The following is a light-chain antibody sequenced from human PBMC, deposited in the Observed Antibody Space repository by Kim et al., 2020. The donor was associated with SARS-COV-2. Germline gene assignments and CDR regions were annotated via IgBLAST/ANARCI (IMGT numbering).Light chain of an antibody. CDR3: QQTYDPPYT. Sequence: SASFGDRVTITCRASHSISRNLNWYQQKPGKAPNLLIYAVSKLQSGVPSRFTGSGSGTDFTLTISSLHPEDFASYYCQQTYDPPYTFGQGTKLAI. CDR1: HSISRN. J-gene: IGKJ2*01. CDR2: AVS. V-gene: IGKV1-39*01.